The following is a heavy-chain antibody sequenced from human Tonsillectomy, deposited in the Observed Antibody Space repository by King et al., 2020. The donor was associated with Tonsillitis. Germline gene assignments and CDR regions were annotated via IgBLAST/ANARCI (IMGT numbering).Heavy chain of an antibody. V-gene: IGHV1-69*12. D-gene: IGHD2-2*01. Sequence: QLVQSGAEVKKPGSSVKVSCKASGDTFSSYAISWVRQAPGQGLEWMGGIIPVFATANYAQKFQGRFPITADESTSTAYMELSSLRSADTAVYYCARVGFYCSSTSCPLDYWGQGTLVTVSS. J-gene: IGHJ4*02. CDR2: IIPVFATA. CDR1: GDTFSSYA. CDR3: ARVGFYCSSTSCPLDY.